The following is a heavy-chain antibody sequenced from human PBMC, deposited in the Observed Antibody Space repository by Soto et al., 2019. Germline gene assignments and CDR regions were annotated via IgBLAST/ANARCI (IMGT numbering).Heavy chain of an antibody. Sequence: SGPTLVNPTQTLTLTCTFSGFSLSTSGMCVSWIRQPPGKALEWLALIDWDDDKYYSTSLKTRLTISKDTSKNQVVLTMTNMDPVDTATYYCARMNTAMVPYYYYYGMDVWGQGTTVTV. CDR1: GFSLSTSGMC. V-gene: IGHV2-70*01. J-gene: IGHJ6*02. D-gene: IGHD5-18*01. CDR2: IDWDDDK. CDR3: ARMNTAMVPYYYYYGMDV.